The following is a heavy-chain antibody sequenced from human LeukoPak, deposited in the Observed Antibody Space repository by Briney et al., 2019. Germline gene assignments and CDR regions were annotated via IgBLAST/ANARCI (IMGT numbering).Heavy chain of an antibody. CDR3: ASKADVLLESLGAFDI. J-gene: IGHJ3*02. Sequence: ASVKVSCKASGGTFSSYAISWVRQAPGQGLEWMGGIIPIFGTANYAQKFQGRVTITTDESTSTAYMELSSLRSEDTAVYYCASKADVLLESLGAFDIWGQGTVVTVSS. CDR2: IIPIFGTA. D-gene: IGHD3-10*01. CDR1: GGTFSSYA. V-gene: IGHV1-69*05.